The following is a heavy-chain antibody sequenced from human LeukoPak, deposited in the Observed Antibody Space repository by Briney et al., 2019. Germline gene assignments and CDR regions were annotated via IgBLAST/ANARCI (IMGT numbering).Heavy chain of an antibody. J-gene: IGHJ1*01. CDR3: AIMHGYYDGSGYWVQ. V-gene: IGHV3-23*01. CDR1: GFIFRSHW. D-gene: IGHD3-22*01. CDR2: ITPNADRT. Sequence: GGSLRLSCAASGFIFRSHWMSWVRQAPGRGLEWVSFITPNADRTSYADSVEGRFTISRDNPRNTLYMQMNSLRDEDTAVYYCAIMHGYYDGSGYWVQWGQGTLVTVSS.